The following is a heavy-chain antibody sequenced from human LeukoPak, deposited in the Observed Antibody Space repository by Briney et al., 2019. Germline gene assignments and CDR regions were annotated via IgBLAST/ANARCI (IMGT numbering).Heavy chain of an antibody. CDR2: ISSSSSTK. Sequence: PGGSLRLSCAASGFTFSSYSMNWVRQAPGKGLEWVSYISSSSSTKYYADSVKGRFAISRDNAKNSLYLQMNSLRAEDTAVYYCARGTSFGFDPWGQGTLVTVSS. CDR3: ARGTSFGFDP. V-gene: IGHV3-48*01. J-gene: IGHJ5*02. D-gene: IGHD2-2*01. CDR1: GFTFSSYS.